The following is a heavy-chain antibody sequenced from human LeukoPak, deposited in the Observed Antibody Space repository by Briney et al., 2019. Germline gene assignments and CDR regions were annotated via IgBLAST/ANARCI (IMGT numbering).Heavy chain of an antibody. CDR2: IKQDGSEK. V-gene: IGHV3-7*01. D-gene: IGHD4-17*01. CDR3: AKAESYGDGFHWFDP. CDR1: GFTFSSYW. Sequence: HPGGSLRLSCAASGFTFSSYWMSWVRQAPGKGLEWVATIKQDGSEKYYVDSVKGRFTISRDNAKNTLSLQMNSLRVEDTAVYYCAKAESYGDGFHWFDPWGQGTLVTVSS. J-gene: IGHJ5*02.